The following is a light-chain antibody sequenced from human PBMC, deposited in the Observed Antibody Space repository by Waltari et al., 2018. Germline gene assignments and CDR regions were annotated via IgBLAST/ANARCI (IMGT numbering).Light chain of an antibody. V-gene: IGLV3-1*01. Sequence: SYELTQPPSVSVTPGQTAKIACSGEELGHKFAYWYQQRPGQSPLLVIYQDLNRPSGISERVSGSTSGNTTTLTITGAQAIDEADYYCQAWDDSVCGFGGGTRLTVL. J-gene: IGLJ2*01. CDR3: QAWDDSVCG. CDR1: ELGHKF. CDR2: QDL.